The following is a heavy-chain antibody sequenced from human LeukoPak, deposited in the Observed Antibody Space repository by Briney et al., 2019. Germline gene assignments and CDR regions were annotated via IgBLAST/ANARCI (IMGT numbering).Heavy chain of an antibody. Sequence: SETLSLTCTVSGYSISSGYYWSWIRQPPGKGLEWIGYSYYSGSTNYNPSLKSRVTISVDTSKNQFSLKLSSVTAADTAVDYCARSPQHYCSSTSCYCDNWFDPWGQGTMVTVSS. D-gene: IGHD2-2*01. CDR2: SYYSGST. CDR1: GYSISSGYY. CDR3: ARSPQHYCSSTSCYCDNWFDP. V-gene: IGHV4-61*01. J-gene: IGHJ5*02.